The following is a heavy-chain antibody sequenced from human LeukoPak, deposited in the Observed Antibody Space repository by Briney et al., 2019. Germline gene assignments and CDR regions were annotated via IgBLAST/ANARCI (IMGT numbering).Heavy chain of an antibody. Sequence: ASVKVSCKLSGNTLRELPIQWVRQAGGKGREWMAGFDPENAEIVYAQQFQGRVTMTEDTSTNTAYMELTSLTSDDTALYYCATRGSDFWSGFDYWGQGTQVTVSS. CDR1: GNTLRELP. CDR3: ATRGSDFWSGFDY. D-gene: IGHD3-3*01. CDR2: FDPENAEI. J-gene: IGHJ4*02. V-gene: IGHV1-24*01.